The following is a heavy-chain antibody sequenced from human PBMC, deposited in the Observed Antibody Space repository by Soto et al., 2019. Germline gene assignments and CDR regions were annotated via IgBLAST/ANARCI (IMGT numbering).Heavy chain of an antibody. V-gene: IGHV5-10-1*01. Sequence: EVQLVQSGAEVKKPGESLRISCKGSGYSSTSYWISWVRQMPGKGLEWMGRIDPSDSYTNYSPSFQGHVTISADKSISTAYLQWSSLKASDTAMYYCARRAYDSSGYPTFDYWGQATLVTVSS. CDR2: IDPSDSYT. J-gene: IGHJ4*02. CDR3: ARRAYDSSGYPTFDY. D-gene: IGHD3-22*01. CDR1: GYSSTSYW.